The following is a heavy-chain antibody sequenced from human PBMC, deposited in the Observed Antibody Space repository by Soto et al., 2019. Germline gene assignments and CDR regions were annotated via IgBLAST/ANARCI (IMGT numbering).Heavy chain of an antibody. J-gene: IGHJ5*02. D-gene: IGHD4-17*01. Sequence: SETLSLTCAVSGGSISSGGYSWSWIRQPPGKGLEWIGYIYHSGSTYYNPSLKSRVTISVDRSKNQFSLKLSSVTAADTAVYYCARPVMTTGGNWFDPWGQGTLVTVSS. CDR1: GGSISSGGYS. CDR3: ARPVMTTGGNWFDP. V-gene: IGHV4-30-2*01. CDR2: IYHSGST.